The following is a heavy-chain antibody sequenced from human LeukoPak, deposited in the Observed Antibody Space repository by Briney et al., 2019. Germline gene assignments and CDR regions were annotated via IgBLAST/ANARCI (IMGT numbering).Heavy chain of an antibody. CDR3: ARRWNYGRNYYIDV. CDR2: INDSGRI. Sequence: AGGSLRLSCAASGFTFSNYWMSWIRQPPGKGLEWIGEINDSGRINYNPSLMSRVTVSVDTSKNQFSLRLTSVTATDTAVYYCARRWNYGRNYYIDVWGNGATVSVSS. J-gene: IGHJ6*03. V-gene: IGHV4-34*01. CDR1: GFTFSNYW. D-gene: IGHD1-7*01.